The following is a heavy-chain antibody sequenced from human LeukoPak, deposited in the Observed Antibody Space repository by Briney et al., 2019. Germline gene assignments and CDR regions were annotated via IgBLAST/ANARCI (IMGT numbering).Heavy chain of an antibody. Sequence: PGRSLRPSCAASGFTFSSYAMHWVRQAPGKGLEWVAVIWYDGSNENYGDSVKGRFTISRDNSKNTLYLQMSSLRAEDTAVYYCARPYCSRTDCYADAFDVWGQGTMVTVSP. V-gene: IGHV3-33*01. D-gene: IGHD2-2*01. J-gene: IGHJ3*01. CDR1: GFTFSSYA. CDR3: ARPYCSRTDCYADAFDV. CDR2: IWYDGSNE.